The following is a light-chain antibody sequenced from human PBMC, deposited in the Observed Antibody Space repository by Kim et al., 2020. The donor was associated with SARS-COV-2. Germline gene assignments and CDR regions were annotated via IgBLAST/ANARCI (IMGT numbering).Light chain of an antibody. Sequence: LSPGARASRSCRASQSISVYLAWFQQSPGQAPRLHIYDVSNRATGVPARFSGGGSGTDFTLTISSLEPEDFALYYCQHHSSWPLTFGGGTKVDIK. CDR1: QSISVY. CDR2: DVS. J-gene: IGKJ4*01. V-gene: IGKV3-11*01. CDR3: QHHSSWPLT.